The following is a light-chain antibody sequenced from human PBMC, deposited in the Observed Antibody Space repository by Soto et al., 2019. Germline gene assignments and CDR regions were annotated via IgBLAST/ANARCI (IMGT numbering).Light chain of an antibody. CDR1: QSVSRSY. CDR2: GAS. CDR3: QQYESSPRMYT. V-gene: IGKV3-20*01. J-gene: IGKJ2*01. Sequence: EIVLTQSPGTLSLAPWERATLSCRASQSVSRSYLAWYQQKPGQAPRLLIYGASSRATGISDRFSGSGSGTDFTLTISRLEPEDFAVYYCQQYESSPRMYTFGQGTKLEIK.